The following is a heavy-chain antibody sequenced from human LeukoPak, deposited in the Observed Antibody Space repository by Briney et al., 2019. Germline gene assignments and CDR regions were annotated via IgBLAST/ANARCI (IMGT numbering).Heavy chain of an antibody. J-gene: IGHJ4*02. CDR1: GYTFTSYY. D-gene: IGHD3-10*01. V-gene: IGHV1-46*01. Sequence: ASVKVSCKASGYTFTSYYMHWVRQAPGQGLEWMGIINPSGGSTSYAQKFQGRVTMTRDTSTSTVYMELSSLRSEDTAVYYCARGITMVRGVMGLVYDYWGQGTLVTVSS. CDR2: INPSGGST. CDR3: ARGITMVRGVMGLVYDY.